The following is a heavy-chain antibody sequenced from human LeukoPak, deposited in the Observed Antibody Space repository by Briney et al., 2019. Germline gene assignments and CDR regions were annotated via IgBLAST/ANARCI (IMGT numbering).Heavy chain of an antibody. CDR1: GDSVSSNSAA. V-gene: IGHV6-1*01. CDR2: TYYRSKWYN. J-gene: IGHJ4*02. CDR3: ARSSPNFDY. Sequence: SQTLSLTCAISGDSVSSNSAAWNWIRQSPSRGLEWLGRTYYRSKWYNGYAISVKSRIAVNPGTSKNQFSLHLTSVTPEDTAVYYCARSSPNFDYWGQGTLVTVSS. D-gene: IGHD2-2*01.